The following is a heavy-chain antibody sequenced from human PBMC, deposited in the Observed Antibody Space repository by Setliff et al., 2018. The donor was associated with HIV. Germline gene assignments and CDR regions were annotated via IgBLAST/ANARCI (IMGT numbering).Heavy chain of an antibody. CDR1: GFTFSSYA. V-gene: IGHV3-23*01. J-gene: IGHJ4*01. CDR2: ISGSGGST. CDR3: AKRTSVGSLV. D-gene: IGHD3-10*01. Sequence: LRLSCAASGFTFSSYAMSWVRQAPGKGLEWVSAISGSGGSTYYADSVKGRFTLFRDTSKDTLYLQMISLRAEDTAVYYCAKRTSVGSLVWGQGTLVTVSS.